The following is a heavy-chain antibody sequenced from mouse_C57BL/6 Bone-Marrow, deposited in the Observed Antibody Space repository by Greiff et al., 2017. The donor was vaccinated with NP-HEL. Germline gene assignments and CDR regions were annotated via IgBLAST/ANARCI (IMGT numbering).Heavy chain of an antibody. V-gene: IGHV5-6*01. D-gene: IGHD2-1*01. CDR2: ISSGGSYT. J-gene: IGHJ2*01. Sequence: EVKLVESGGDLVKPGGSLKLSCAASGFTFSSYGMSWVRQTPDKRLEWVATISSGGSYTYYPDSVKERFTISRDNAKNTLYLQMSSLKSEDTAMYYCARLYYGIFDYWGQGTTLTVSS. CDR3: ARLYYGIFDY. CDR1: GFTFSSYG.